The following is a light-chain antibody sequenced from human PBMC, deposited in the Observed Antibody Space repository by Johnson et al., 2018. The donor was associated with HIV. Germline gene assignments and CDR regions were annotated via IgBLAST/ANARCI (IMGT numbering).Light chain of an antibody. J-gene: IGLJ1*01. CDR2: ENN. CDR3: GTWDSSLSAYA. CDR1: SSNIGNNY. Sequence: HSVLTQPPSVSAAPGQKVTISCSGSSSNIGNNYVSWYQQLPGTAPKLLIYENNKRPSGIPDRFSGSKSGTSATLGITGLQTGDEAEYYCGTWDSSLSAYAFETRTKVTVL. V-gene: IGLV1-51*02.